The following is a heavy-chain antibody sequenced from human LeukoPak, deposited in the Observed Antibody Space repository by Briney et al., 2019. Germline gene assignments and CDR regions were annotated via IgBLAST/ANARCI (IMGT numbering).Heavy chain of an antibody. Sequence: PGGSLRLSCAASGFTFSTYWMHWVRQAPGKGLVWVSRIRVDESSTNYADSVKGRFTISRDNAKNSLYLQMNSLRAEDTAVYYCARDSRMVYVWGQGTLVTVSS. V-gene: IGHV3-74*01. J-gene: IGHJ4*02. CDR3: ARDSRMVYV. CDR2: IRVDESST. D-gene: IGHD2-8*01. CDR1: GFTFSTYW.